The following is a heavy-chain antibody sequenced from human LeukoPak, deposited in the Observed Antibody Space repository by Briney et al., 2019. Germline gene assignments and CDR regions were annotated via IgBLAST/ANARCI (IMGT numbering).Heavy chain of an antibody. J-gene: IGHJ3*02. CDR3: AINARLIAAAGYDAFDI. CDR2: IYPGDSDT. CDR1: GYTFTSYW. Sequence: GESLKISCKGSGYTFTSYWIGWVRQMPGKGLEWMGIIYPGDSDTRYSPSFQGRVTISADKSISTAYLQWSSLKASDTAMYYCAINARLIAAAGYDAFDIWGQGTMVTVSS. V-gene: IGHV5-51*01. D-gene: IGHD6-13*01.